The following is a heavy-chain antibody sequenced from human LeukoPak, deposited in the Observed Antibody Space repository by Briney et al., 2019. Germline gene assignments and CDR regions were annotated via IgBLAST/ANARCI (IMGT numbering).Heavy chain of an antibody. CDR1: GGSISIYY. Sequence: SETLSLTCSVSGGSISIYYWSWIRQPAGKGLEWIGRIYTSGSTNYNPSLKSRVTISVDTSKNQFSLKLSSVTAADTAVYYCARAREVGYCSGGSCQDYNWFDPWGQGTLVTVSS. V-gene: IGHV4-4*07. J-gene: IGHJ5*02. D-gene: IGHD2-15*01. CDR2: IYTSGST. CDR3: ARAREVGYCSGGSCQDYNWFDP.